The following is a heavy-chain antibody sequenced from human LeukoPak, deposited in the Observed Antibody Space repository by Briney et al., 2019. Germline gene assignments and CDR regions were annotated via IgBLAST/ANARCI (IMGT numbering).Heavy chain of an antibody. Sequence: GRSLRLSCAASGFTFDDYAMHWVRQAPGKGLVWVSGISWNSGSIGYADSVKGRFTISRDNAKNSLYLQMNSLRAEDTALYYCAKDTSSGYYNYYYGMDVWGQGTTVTVSS. J-gene: IGHJ6*02. D-gene: IGHD3-22*01. V-gene: IGHV3-9*01. CDR2: ISWNSGSI. CDR1: GFTFDDYA. CDR3: AKDTSSGYYNYYYGMDV.